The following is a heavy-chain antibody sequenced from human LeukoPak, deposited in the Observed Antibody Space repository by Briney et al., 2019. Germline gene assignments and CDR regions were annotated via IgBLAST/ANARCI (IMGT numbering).Heavy chain of an antibody. Sequence: GGSLRLSCAASGFTFSSYGMHWVRQAPGKGLEWVAVIWYDGSNKYYADSVKGRFTISRDNSKNTLCLQMNSLRAEDTAVYYCARVTSSGWYYFDYWGQGTLVTVSS. CDR1: GFTFSSYG. J-gene: IGHJ4*02. V-gene: IGHV3-33*08. CDR3: ARVTSSGWYYFDY. D-gene: IGHD6-19*01. CDR2: IWYDGSNK.